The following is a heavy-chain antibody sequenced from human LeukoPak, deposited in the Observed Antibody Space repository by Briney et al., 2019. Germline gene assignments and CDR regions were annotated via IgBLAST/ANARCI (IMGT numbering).Heavy chain of an antibody. CDR2: IYYSGSA. D-gene: IGHD4-17*01. CDR1: GGSISSGGYC. J-gene: IGHJ4*02. CDR3: ARAGTTVTG. Sequence: PSETLSLTCTVSGGSISSGGYCWSWIRQHPGKGLEWIGCIYYSGSAYYNPSLKSRVIISVDTSKNQFSLKMNSVTAADTATYHCARAGTTVTGWGQGTLVTVSS. V-gene: IGHV4-31*03.